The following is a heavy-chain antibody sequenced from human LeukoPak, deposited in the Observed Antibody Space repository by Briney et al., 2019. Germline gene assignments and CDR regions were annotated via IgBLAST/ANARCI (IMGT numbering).Heavy chain of an antibody. CDR1: GGSISSSNYY. CDR2: FYNSGST. Sequence: PSETLSLTCTVSGGSISSSNYYWGWVRQPPGKGLEWIGSFYNSGSTYYNPSLKSRVTISVDTSKNQFSLKLSSVTAADTAVYYCARERGGGDTNWFDPWGQGTLVTVSS. J-gene: IGHJ5*02. CDR3: ARERGGGDTNWFDP. V-gene: IGHV4-39*07. D-gene: IGHD2-21*01.